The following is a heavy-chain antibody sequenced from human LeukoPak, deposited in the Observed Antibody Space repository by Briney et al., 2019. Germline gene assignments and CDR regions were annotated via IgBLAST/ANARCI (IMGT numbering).Heavy chain of an antibody. CDR2: ISSSGSTI. CDR1: GFTFSSYE. D-gene: IGHD5-18*01. J-gene: IGHJ4*02. Sequence: GGSLRLSCAASGFTFSSYEMNWVRQDPGKGLEWVSYISSSGSTIYYADSVKGRFTISRDNAKNSLYLQMNSLRAEDTAVYYCARHQYSYGPGFDYWGQGTLVTVSS. CDR3: ARHQYSYGPGFDY. V-gene: IGHV3-48*03.